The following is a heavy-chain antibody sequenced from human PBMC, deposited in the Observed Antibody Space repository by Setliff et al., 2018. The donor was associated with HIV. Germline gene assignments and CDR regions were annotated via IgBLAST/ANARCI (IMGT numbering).Heavy chain of an antibody. D-gene: IGHD5-18*01. V-gene: IGHV3-49*04. CDR1: GYDFRRYG. CDR2: ISPQNGGTT. Sequence: SCKTSGYDFRRYGIAWVRQVPGRGLEWMGWISPQNGGTTEYAASVKDRFTVSRDDSKSIAYLQINSLKTEDTAVYYCTRDKGYAFDIWGQGTMVTVSS. J-gene: IGHJ3*02. CDR3: TRDKGYAFDI.